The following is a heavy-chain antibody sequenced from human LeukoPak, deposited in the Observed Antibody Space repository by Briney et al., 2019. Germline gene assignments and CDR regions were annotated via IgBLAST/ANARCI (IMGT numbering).Heavy chain of an antibody. J-gene: IGHJ4*02. CDR2: LYYSGST. Sequence: SETLSLTCTVSGGSISNYDWSWIRQPPGKGPEWIGYLYYSGSTNYNPSLKSRVTISGDTSKNQFSLKLTSVTAEDTAVYYCARGLGSRYYFNSWGQGTLVTVSS. CDR3: ARGLGSRYYFNS. CDR1: GGSISNYD. V-gene: IGHV4-59*01. D-gene: IGHD3-10*01.